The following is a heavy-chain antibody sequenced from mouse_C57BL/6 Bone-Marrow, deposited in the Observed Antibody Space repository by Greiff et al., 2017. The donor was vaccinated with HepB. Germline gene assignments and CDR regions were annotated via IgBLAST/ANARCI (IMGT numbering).Heavy chain of an antibody. CDR2: IDPSDSET. CDR1: GYTFTSYW. Sequence: QVQLQQPGAELVRPGSSVKLSCKASGYTFTSYWMHWVKQRPIQGLEWIGNIDPSDSETHYNQKFKDKATLTVDKSSSTAYMQLSGLTSEDSAVYYCARGGVYPLYYAMDYWGQGTSVTVSS. V-gene: IGHV1-52*01. J-gene: IGHJ4*01. CDR3: ARGGVYPLYYAMDY. D-gene: IGHD6-1*01.